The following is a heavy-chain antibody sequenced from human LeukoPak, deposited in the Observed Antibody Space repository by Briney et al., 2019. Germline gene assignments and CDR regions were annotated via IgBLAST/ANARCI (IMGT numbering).Heavy chain of an antibody. CDR1: GGTFSSYA. D-gene: IGHD4-17*01. V-gene: IGHV1-69*01. J-gene: IGHJ6*02. CDR2: IIPIFGTA. CDR3: ARAYGDYSWSGGMDV. Sequence: SVKVSCKASGGTFSSYAISWVRQAPGQGLEWMGGIIPIFGTANYAQKFQGRVTITADEATSTAYMELSSLRSEDTAVYYCARAYGDYSWSGGMDVWGQGTTVTVS.